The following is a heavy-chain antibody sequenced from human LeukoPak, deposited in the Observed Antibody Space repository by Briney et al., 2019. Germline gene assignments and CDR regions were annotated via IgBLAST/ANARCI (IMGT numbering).Heavy chain of an antibody. CDR2: IYPGDSDT. D-gene: IGHD3-3*01. CDR1: GYSFTSYW. V-gene: IGHV5-51*01. J-gene: IGHJ6*02. Sequence: GESLKISCKGSGYSFTSYWIGWVRQMPGKGLEWMGIIYPGDSDTRYSLSFQGQVTISADKSISTAYLQWSSLKASDTAMYYCARQDFWSGYSSDVWGQGTTVTVSS. CDR3: ARQDFWSGYSSDV.